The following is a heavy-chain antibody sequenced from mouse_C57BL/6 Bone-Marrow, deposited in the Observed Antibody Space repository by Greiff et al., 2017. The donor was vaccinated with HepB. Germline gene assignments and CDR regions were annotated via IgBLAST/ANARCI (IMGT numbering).Heavy chain of an antibody. CDR3: ASARLRRAWFAY. V-gene: IGHV1-80*01. J-gene: IGHJ3*01. CDR2: IYPGDGGT. CDR1: GYAFSNYC. Sequence: VQLQQSGAELVKPGASVKISCKASGYAFSNYCMNWVKQRPGKGLEWIGQIYPGDGGTNYNGKLKGKATLTADKSSSTAYMQISSLTSEDTAVYFCASARLRRAWFAYWGQGTLVTVSA.